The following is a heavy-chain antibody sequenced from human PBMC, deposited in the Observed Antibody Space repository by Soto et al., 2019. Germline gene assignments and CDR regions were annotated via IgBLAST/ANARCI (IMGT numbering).Heavy chain of an antibody. CDR1: GGTFSSYA. CDR2: IIPIFGTA. J-gene: IGHJ4*02. D-gene: IGHD1-20*01. V-gene: IGHV1-69*13. Sequence: ASVKVSCKASGGTFSSYAISWVRQAPGQGLEWMGGIIPIFGTANYAQKFQGRVTITADESTSTAYMELSSLRSEDTAVYYCARGGGILGRGPLDYWGQGSLVTVSS. CDR3: ARGGGILGRGPLDY.